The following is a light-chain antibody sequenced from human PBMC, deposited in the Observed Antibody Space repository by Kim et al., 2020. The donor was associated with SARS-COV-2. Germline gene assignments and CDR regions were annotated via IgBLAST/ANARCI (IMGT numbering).Light chain of an antibody. CDR3: SSYTSGSVV. J-gene: IGLJ2*01. CDR2: DVS. V-gene: IGLV2-14*01. Sequence: QSALTQPASVSGSPGQSITISCTGTSSDVGGYNYVSWYQQHPGKAPKLMIYDVSTRPSGVSNRFSGSKSGNTASLTISGLQAGDEADYYCSSYTSGSVVFGGGTQLTVL. CDR1: SSDVGGYNY.